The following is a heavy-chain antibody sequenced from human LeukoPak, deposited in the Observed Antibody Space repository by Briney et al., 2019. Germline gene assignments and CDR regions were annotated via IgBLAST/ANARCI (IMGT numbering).Heavy chain of an antibody. J-gene: IGHJ3*02. CDR3: VRDRSSSHAFDI. V-gene: IGHV4-59*01. D-gene: IGHD6-6*01. CDR1: GDSISSSY. CDR2: IYYTGTT. Sequence: SETLSLTYTVSGDSISSSYWSWIRQPPGKRLEWIGYIYYTGTTNYNPSLKSRFTISIDTSKNQFSLKLPSVTAADTAVYYCVRDRSSSHAFDIWGQGTMVSVSS.